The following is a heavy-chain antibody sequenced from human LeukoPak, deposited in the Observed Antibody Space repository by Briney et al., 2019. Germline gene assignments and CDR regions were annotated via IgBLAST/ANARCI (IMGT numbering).Heavy chain of an antibody. J-gene: IGHJ4*02. CDR1: GYTFTNYN. CDR2: ISAYNGNT. D-gene: IGHD1-26*01. CDR3: ASFGIVGATSDY. V-gene: IGHV1-18*01. Sequence: ASAKVSCKASGYTFTNYNMSWVRQAPGQGLEWMGWISAYNGNTSYAQNLQGRVTMTTDTSTSTAYMELSSLRSEDTAVYYCASFGIVGATSDYWGQGTLVTVSS.